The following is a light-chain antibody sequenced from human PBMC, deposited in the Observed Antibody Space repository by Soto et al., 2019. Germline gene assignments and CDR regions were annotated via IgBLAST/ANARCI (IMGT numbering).Light chain of an antibody. Sequence: QSVLTQPASVSGSPGQSITISCPGTRSDVGGYNYVSWYQQLPGKAPKLMIYDVSDRPSGVSNRFSGSKSGNTASLTISGLQAEDEADYYCSSYTSSSLYVFGTGTKLTVL. J-gene: IGLJ1*01. CDR2: DVS. CDR1: RSDVGGYNY. V-gene: IGLV2-14*01. CDR3: SSYTSSSLYV.